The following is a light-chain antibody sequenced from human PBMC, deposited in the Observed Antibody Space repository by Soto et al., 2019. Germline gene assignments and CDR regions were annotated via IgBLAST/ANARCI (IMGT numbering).Light chain of an antibody. Sequence: MTLSPAGLSVSKGERVTLSCRAGQGVTTTFAGYQQKSGQSPRLLIYDVSTRATGVPARFSGTGSETDFTLTISGLQSEDSAVYFCQQYNNWPFSFCQGARLEIK. J-gene: IGKJ5*01. CDR2: DVS. CDR3: QQYNNWPFS. V-gene: IGKV3-15*01. CDR1: QGVTTT.